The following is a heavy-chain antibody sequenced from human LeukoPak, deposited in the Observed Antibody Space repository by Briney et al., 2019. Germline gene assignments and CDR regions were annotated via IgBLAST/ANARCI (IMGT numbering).Heavy chain of an antibody. CDR1: GFTFSSFS. D-gene: IGHD2-21*01. CDR3: AREHIVFDAFDI. Sequence: GGSLRLSCAASGFTFSSFSMNWVRQAPGKGLEWVSYISSSGSTIYYADSVKGRFTISRDNAKNSLYLQMNSLRAEDTAVYYCAREHIVFDAFDIWGQGTMVTVSS. J-gene: IGHJ3*02. V-gene: IGHV3-48*04. CDR2: ISSSGSTI.